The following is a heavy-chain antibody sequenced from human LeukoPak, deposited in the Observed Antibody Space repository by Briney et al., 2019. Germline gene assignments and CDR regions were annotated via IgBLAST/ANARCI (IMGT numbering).Heavy chain of an antibody. Sequence: PSETLSLTCTVSGGSISSYYWSWIRQPPGKGLERIGYIFTSGNTNYNPSLKSRVTISADTSKNQFSLKLSSVTAADTAVYFCAKLGVTMVRGVYYYYYMDVWGKGTTVTVSS. V-gene: IGHV4-4*09. CDR3: AKLGVTMVRGVYYYYYMDV. CDR1: GGSISSYY. D-gene: IGHD3-10*01. J-gene: IGHJ6*03. CDR2: IFTSGNT.